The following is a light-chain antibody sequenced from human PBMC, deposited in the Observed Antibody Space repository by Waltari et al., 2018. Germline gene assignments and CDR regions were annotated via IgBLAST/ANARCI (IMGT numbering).Light chain of an antibody. Sequence: SYELTQPPSVSVSPGQTARITCSGDALPKKYAYGYQQTSGQAPVLVIYDDNKRPSGIPERFSGSSSGTMATLTISGAQVEDEADYYCYSTDSSGNRVFGGGTKLTVL. CDR2: DDN. V-gene: IGLV3-10*01. CDR1: ALPKKY. CDR3: YSTDSSGNRV. J-gene: IGLJ2*01.